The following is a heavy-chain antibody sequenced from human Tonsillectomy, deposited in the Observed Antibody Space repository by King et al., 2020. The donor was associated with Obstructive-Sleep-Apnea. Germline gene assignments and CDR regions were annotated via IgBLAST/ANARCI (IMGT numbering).Heavy chain of an antibody. CDR1: GYTCTSYY. CDR2: SNPSGGIR. V-gene: IGHV1-46*03. Sequence: QLVQSGAEVKKPGASVKGSCKASGYTCTSYYMHWVRQAPRHGPEWLGISNPSGGIRSYAQKFQGRLTMTRDTATSTVYMGLGSLRSEDTAVYYCARDHRTVSTTYYYGMDVWGQGTTVTVSS. CDR3: ARDHRTVSTTYYYGMDV. J-gene: IGHJ6*02. D-gene: IGHD4-11*01.